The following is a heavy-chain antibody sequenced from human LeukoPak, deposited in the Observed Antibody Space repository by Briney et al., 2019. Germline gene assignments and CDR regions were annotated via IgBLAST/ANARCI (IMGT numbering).Heavy chain of an antibody. CDR3: ARGPSSIAARPSLGFDY. CDR1: GGSFSGYY. D-gene: IGHD6-6*01. V-gene: IGHV4-34*01. Sequence: SETLSLTCAVYGGSFSGYYWSWIRQPPGEGLEWIGEINHSGSTNYNPSLKSRVTISVGTSKNQFSLKLSSVTAADTAVYYCARGPSSIAARPSLGFDYWGQGTLVTVSS. CDR2: INHSGST. J-gene: IGHJ4*02.